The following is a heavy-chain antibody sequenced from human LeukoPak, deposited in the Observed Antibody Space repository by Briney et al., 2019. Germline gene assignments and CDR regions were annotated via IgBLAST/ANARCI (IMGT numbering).Heavy chain of an antibody. D-gene: IGHD6-13*01. CDR2: ISSSSSYT. CDR3: ARDSSAAGTSGMDV. J-gene: IGHJ6*04. Sequence: GGSLRLSCAASGFTFSDYYMSWIRQAPGKGLEWVSYISSSSSYTNYADSVKGRFTISRDNAKNSLYLQMNSLRVEDTAVYYCARDSSAAGTSGMDVWGKGTTVIVSS. V-gene: IGHV3-11*06. CDR1: GFTFSDYY.